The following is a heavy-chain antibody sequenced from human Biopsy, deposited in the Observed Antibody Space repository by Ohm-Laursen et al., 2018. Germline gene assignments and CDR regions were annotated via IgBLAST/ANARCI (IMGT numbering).Heavy chain of an antibody. CDR1: GESFNGYY. J-gene: IGHJ4*02. Sequence: PSETLSLTCAVYGESFNGYYWSWIRQPPGKGLECIGYISYSGNTNYNPSLKSRVTMSVDTSKNQFSLKGYSVTAADTAIYYCATTTMDTSGWYGNYFDSWGQGALVTVSS. CDR3: ATTTMDTSGWYGNYFDS. V-gene: IGHV4-59*08. D-gene: IGHD6-19*01. CDR2: ISYSGNT.